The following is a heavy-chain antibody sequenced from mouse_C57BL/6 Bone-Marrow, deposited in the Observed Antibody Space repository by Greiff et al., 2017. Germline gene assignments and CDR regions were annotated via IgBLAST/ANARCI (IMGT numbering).Heavy chain of an antibody. V-gene: IGHV10-1*01. CDR2: IRSKSNNYTS. CDR3: GGGYYCGSDGYFDV. D-gene: IGHD1-1*01. Sequence: EVMLVESGGGLVQPKGSLKLSCAASGFSFNTYAMTWVRQAPGKGLEWVARIRSKSNNYTSYYAVSVKARFTISRDASESRLYLKMKNLKSEDTAVYYCGGGYYCGSDGYFDVWGTGTTVTVSA. J-gene: IGHJ1*03. CDR1: GFSFNTYA.